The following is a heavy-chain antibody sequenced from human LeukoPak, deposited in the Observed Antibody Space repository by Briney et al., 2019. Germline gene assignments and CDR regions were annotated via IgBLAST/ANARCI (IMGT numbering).Heavy chain of an antibody. CDR1: GFTFSTYA. V-gene: IGHV3-23*01. Sequence: GGSLRLSCAASGFTFSTYAMGWVRQAPGKGLEWVSAISGSGGSTYYADSVKGRFTVSRDNTRNTLYLQMNSLTAEDTAVYYCAKGPLVPSATYFFDYWGQGTLVVVSS. CDR3: AKGPLVPSATYFFDY. CDR2: ISGSGGST. J-gene: IGHJ4*02. D-gene: IGHD2-2*01.